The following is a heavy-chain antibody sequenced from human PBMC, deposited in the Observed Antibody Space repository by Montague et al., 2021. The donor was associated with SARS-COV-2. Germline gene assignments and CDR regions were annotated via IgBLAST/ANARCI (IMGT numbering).Heavy chain of an antibody. J-gene: IGHJ5*02. CDR2: IYSSGST. V-gene: IGHV4-4*07. CDR1: GGSISSYY. Sequence: SETLSLTCTVSGGSISSYYWSWIRQPAGKGLEWIGRIYSSGSTNXNSSLKSRVTMSVDTSRNQFPLKLTSVNAADTAAYYCARGRRSLRFGEVRPGKDWFDPWGRGTLVTVSS. D-gene: IGHD3-10*01. CDR3: ARGRRSLRFGEVRPGKDWFDP.